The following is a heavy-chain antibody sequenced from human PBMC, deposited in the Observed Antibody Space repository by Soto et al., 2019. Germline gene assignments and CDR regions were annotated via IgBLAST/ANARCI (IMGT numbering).Heavy chain of an antibody. D-gene: IGHD3-3*01. Sequence: GGSLRLSCTASGFTFGDYAMSWFRQAPGKGLEWVGFIRSKAYGGTTEYAASVKGRFTISRDDSKSIAYLQMNSLKTEDTAVYYCTRASQELRFLEWSINRDNYYYYMDVWGKGTTVTVSS. J-gene: IGHJ6*03. CDR2: IRSKAYGGTT. V-gene: IGHV3-49*03. CDR1: GFTFGDYA. CDR3: TRASQELRFLEWSINRDNYYYYMDV.